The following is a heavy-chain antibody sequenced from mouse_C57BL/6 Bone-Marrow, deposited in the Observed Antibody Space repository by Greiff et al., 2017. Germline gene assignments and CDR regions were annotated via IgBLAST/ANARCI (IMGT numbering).Heavy chain of an antibody. Sequence: EVKLMESGGGLVQPGGSLKLSCAASGFTFSDYYMYWVRQTPEKRLEWVAYISNGGGSTYYPDTVKGRFTISRDNAKNTLYLQMSRLKSEDTAMYYCARQRIYYDYDGAMDYWGQGTSVTVSS. CDR3: ARQRIYYDYDGAMDY. CDR1: GFTFSDYY. D-gene: IGHD2-4*01. CDR2: ISNGGGST. J-gene: IGHJ4*01. V-gene: IGHV5-12*01.